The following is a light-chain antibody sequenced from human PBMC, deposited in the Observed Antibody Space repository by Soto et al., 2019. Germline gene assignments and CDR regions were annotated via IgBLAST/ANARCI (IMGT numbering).Light chain of an antibody. J-gene: IGKJ4*01. V-gene: IGKV3-20*01. CDR3: QHYDTSPV. CDR2: GAS. CDR1: QSVGTSS. Sequence: EIVLTQSPDTLSLSPGERATLSCRTSQSVGTSSVAWYQQKPGQAPRLLIYGASSSATGIPDRLSGSGSGTDFTLTINRLEPEDFAVYFCQHYDTSPVFGGGTKVEIK.